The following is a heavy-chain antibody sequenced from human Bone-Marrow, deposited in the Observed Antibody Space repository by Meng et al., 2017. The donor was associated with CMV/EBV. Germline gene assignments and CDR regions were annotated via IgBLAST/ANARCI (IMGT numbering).Heavy chain of an antibody. J-gene: IGHJ5*02. CDR1: GFTFSDYY. CDR2: ISNSGSNI. CDR3: AREASSNAPGFDP. V-gene: IGHV3-11*04. Sequence: LSLTCAASGFTFSDYYMTWIRQAPGKGLELVSCISNSGSNIYYADSVKGRFTISRDNAKNSLYLQMNSLKTDDTAVYYCAREASSNAPGFDPWGQGTLVTVSS. D-gene: IGHD4-11*01.